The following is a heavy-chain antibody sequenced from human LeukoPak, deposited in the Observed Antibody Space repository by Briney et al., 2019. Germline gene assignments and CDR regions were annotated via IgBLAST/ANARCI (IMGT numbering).Heavy chain of an antibody. D-gene: IGHD5-24*01. J-gene: IGHJ4*02. CDR3: ARHGGPNGYNYALDY. Sequence: GGSLRLSCAASGFLFRSYEMNWFRQAPGKGLEWVSYINPSGSKKYYADSVKGRFTISRDNAKNSLYLQMSSLRAEDTAVYYCARHGGPNGYNYALDYWCQGSVLTVSS. V-gene: IGHV3-48*03. CDR1: GFLFRSYE. CDR2: INPSGSKK.